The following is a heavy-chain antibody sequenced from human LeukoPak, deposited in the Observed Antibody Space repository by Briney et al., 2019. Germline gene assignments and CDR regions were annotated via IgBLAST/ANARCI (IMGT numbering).Heavy chain of an antibody. CDR2: IYHSGST. V-gene: IGHV4-30-2*01. Sequence: SQTLSLTCTVSGGSISSGGYYWSWIRQPPGKGLEWIGYIYHSGSTYYNPSLKSRVTISVDRSKNQFSLKLSSVTAADTAVYYCARVRVGGYAFDIWGQGTMVTVSS. D-gene: IGHD3-10*01. J-gene: IGHJ3*02. CDR1: GGSISSGGYY. CDR3: ARVRVGGYAFDI.